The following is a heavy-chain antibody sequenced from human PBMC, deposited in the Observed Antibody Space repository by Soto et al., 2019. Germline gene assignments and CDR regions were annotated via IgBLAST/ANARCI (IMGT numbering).Heavy chain of an antibody. CDR1: GGSISSTNYN. J-gene: IGHJ6*02. CDR2: IYHSGST. CDR3: ARHVAQNNYYYYYGLDV. Sequence: TLSLTCSVSGGSISSTNYNWGWIRQPPGKGLESIGIIYHSGSTSYNPSLRSRVTISVDTSKNQFSLRLNSVTAADTAVYFCARHVAQNNYYYYYGLDVWGPGTTVTV. D-gene: IGHD2-15*01. V-gene: IGHV4-39*01.